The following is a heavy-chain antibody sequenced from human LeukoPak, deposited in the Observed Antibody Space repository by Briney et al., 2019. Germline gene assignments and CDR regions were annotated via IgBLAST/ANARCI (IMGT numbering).Heavy chain of an antibody. CDR2: INHSGST. CDR3: ARRYY. J-gene: IGHJ4*02. V-gene: IGHV4-34*01. CDR1: GGSFSGYY. Sequence: SETLSLTCAVYGGSFSGYYWSWFRQPPGKGLEWIGEINHSGSTNYHPSLKSRITISVDTSKNQFSLKLSSVTAADTAVYYCARRYYWGQGTLVTVSS.